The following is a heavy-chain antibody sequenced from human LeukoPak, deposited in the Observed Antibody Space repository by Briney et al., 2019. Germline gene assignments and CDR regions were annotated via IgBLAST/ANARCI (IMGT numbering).Heavy chain of an antibody. CDR1: GGTFSSYA. CDR2: IIPIFGTA. V-gene: IGHV1-69*05. CDR3: AREYSSSALGY. Sequence: ASVKVSCKDAGGTFSSYAISWVRQAPGQGLEWMGGIIPIFGTANYAQKFQGRVTITTDESTSTAYMELSSLRSEDTAVYYCAREYSSSALGYWGQGTLVTVSS. J-gene: IGHJ4*02. D-gene: IGHD6-6*01.